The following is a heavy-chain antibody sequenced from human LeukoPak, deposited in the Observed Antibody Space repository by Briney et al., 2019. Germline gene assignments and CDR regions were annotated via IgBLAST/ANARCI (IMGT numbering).Heavy chain of an antibody. J-gene: IGHJ4*02. CDR2: INRNGDNT. V-gene: IGHV3-20*04. Sequence: GGSLRLSCAASGFTFDEYDMSWVRQAPGKGLEWVSGINRNGDNTGYADSVKGRFTISRDNAKKTLYLQMNSLRAEDTALYYCARVMKSGVAEDYWGQGSLVTVSS. D-gene: IGHD1-26*01. CDR3: ARVMKSGVAEDY. CDR1: GFTFDEYD.